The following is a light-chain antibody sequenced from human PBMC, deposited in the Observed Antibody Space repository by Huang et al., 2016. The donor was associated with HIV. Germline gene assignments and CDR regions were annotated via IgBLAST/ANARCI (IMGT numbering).Light chain of an antibody. CDR3: HQYNNWLLS. CDR2: GSS. Sequence: EIVMTQSPATLSVSPGQRVTLSCRANRSVSTNLAWYQQSHGQAPRLLIYGSSTRAPGIPARFSGSGSGTDFSLTISSLQSEDCALYYCHQYNNWLLSFGGGTRV. V-gene: IGKV3-15*01. CDR1: RSVSTN. J-gene: IGKJ4*01.